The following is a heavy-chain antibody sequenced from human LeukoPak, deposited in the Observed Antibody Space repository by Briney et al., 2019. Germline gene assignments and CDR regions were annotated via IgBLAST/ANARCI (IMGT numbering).Heavy chain of an antibody. CDR3: ARAGGLYYDFWSGYYTD. J-gene: IGHJ4*02. CDR2: ISSSSSYI. Sequence: GGSLRLSCAASGFTFSSYSMNWVRQAPGKGLEWVSSISSSSSYIYYANSVKGRFTISRDNDKNSLYLQMNSLRAEDTAVYYCARAGGLYYDFWSGYYTDWGQGTLVTVSS. CDR1: GFTFSSYS. V-gene: IGHV3-21*01. D-gene: IGHD3-3*01.